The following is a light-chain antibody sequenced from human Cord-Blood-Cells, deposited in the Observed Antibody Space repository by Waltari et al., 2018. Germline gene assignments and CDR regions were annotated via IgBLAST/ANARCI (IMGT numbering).Light chain of an antibody. CDR3: HQSSSLPWT. CDR1: QRIGSS. J-gene: IGKJ1*01. CDR2: SAS. Sequence: EIVLTQSPDFQSVTSKEKVTITCRANQRIGSSLHWYQQKPDQSPKLLSKSASQSISGVPSRFSGSGSGTDFTLTRNGLEAEDAATYYCHQSSSLPWTFGQGTKVEIK. V-gene: IGKV6-21*02.